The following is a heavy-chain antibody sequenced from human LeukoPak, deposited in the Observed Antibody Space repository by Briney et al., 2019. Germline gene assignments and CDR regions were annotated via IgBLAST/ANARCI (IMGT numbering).Heavy chain of an antibody. D-gene: IGHD3-3*01. Sequence: SQTLSLTCTVSGGSISSGDYYWSWIRQPPGKGLEWIGYIYYSGSTYYNPSLKSRVTISVDTSKNQFSLKLSSVTAADTAVYYCARRRYDFWSGYQSPGRAFDIWGQGTMVTVSS. CDR3: ARRRYDFWSGYQSPGRAFDI. V-gene: IGHV4-30-4*01. CDR1: GGSISSGDYY. J-gene: IGHJ3*02. CDR2: IYYSGST.